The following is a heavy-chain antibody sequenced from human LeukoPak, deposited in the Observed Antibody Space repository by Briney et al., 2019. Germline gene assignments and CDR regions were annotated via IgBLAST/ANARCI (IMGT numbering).Heavy chain of an antibody. V-gene: IGHV1-2*02. CDR1: GYTFTGYY. CDR2: INPDSGGT. Sequence: GASVKVSCKASGYTFTGYYMHWVRQAPGQGLEWMGWINPDSGGTIYAQNFQGRVTMTRDTSISTAYMELSSLRSDDTAVYHCARDLGDTYGSVGDFDYWGQGTLVTVSS. J-gene: IGHJ4*02. D-gene: IGHD3-10*01. CDR3: ARDLGDTYGSVGDFDY.